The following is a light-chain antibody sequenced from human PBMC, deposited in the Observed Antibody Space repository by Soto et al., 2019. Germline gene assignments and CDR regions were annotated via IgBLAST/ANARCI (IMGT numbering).Light chain of an antibody. CDR1: QSISSW. J-gene: IGKJ1*01. V-gene: IGKV1-5*03. CDR3: QQYNSYPWT. CDR2: KAS. Sequence: DIQMTQSPSTLSASVGDRVTITCRASQSISSWLAWYQQKPGKAPKLLIYKASGLESGVPSRFSGSGSGTEFTLTFSSLQPDDFATYYCQQYNSYPWTFGQGTKVDIK.